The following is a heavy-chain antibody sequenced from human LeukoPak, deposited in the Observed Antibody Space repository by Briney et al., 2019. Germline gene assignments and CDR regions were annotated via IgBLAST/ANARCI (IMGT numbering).Heavy chain of an antibody. D-gene: IGHD6-19*01. V-gene: IGHV3-48*01. J-gene: IGHJ6*02. CDR2: ISSSSSTI. CDR3: ARGAGSSGWLLNYYYYYGMDV. Sequence: PGGSLRLSCAASGFTFSSHSMNWVRQAPGKGLEWVSYISSSSSTIYYADSVKGRFTISRDNAKNSLYLQMNSLRAEDTAVYYCARGAGSSGWLLNYYYYYGMDVWGQGTTVTVSS. CDR1: GFTFSSHS.